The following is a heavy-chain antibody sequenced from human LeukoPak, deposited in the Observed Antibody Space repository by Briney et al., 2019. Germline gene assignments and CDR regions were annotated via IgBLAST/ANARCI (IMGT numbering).Heavy chain of an antibody. CDR3: ARFPPDNSGSYYGAFDI. CDR2: ISGSGGST. D-gene: IGHD1-26*01. V-gene: IGHV3-23*01. CDR1: GFTFSSYA. Sequence: PGGSLRLSCAASGFTFSSYAMSWVRQAPGKGLEWVSAISGSGGSTYYADSVKGRFTISRDNAKNSLYLQMNSLRAEDTALYYCARFPPDNSGSYYGAFDIWGQGTMVTVSS. J-gene: IGHJ3*02.